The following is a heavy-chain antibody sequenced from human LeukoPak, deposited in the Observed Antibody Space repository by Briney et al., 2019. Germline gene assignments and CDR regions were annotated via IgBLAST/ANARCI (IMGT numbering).Heavy chain of an antibody. CDR1: GGTFSSYA. CDR2: IIPILGIA. D-gene: IGHD5-24*01. Sequence: SVKVSCKASGGTFSSYAISWVRQAPGQGLEWMGRIIPILGIANYAQKFQGRVTITADKSTSTAYMELSSLRSEDTAVYYCARVRDGYNGYYFDYWGQGTLVTVSS. V-gene: IGHV1-69*04. CDR3: ARVRDGYNGYYFDY. J-gene: IGHJ4*02.